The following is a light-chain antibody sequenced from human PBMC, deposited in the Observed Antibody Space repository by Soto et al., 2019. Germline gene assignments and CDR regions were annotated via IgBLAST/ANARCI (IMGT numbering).Light chain of an antibody. CDR1: RSNIGNNV. CDR2: SND. Sequence: QTVVTQPPSVSGTPGQRVTISCSGSRSNIGNNVVNWYQQLPGTAPKVVIYSNDQRPSGVPDRFSGSKSGTSASLAISGLQSEDEATYYCAPWDDGLNGVLFGGGTKVTVL. V-gene: IGLV1-44*01. CDR3: APWDDGLNGVL. J-gene: IGLJ2*01.